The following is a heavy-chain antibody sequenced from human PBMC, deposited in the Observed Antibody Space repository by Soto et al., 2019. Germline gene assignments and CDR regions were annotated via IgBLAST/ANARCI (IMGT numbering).Heavy chain of an antibody. V-gene: IGHV3-30-3*01. CDR2: ISYDGSNK. CDR3: ARDLKYSSSF. Sequence: PGGSLRLSCAASGFTFSSYAMHWVRQAPGKGLKWVAVISYDGSNKYYADSVKGRFTISRDNSKNTLYLQMNSLRAEDTAVYYCARDLKYSSSFWGQGTLVTVSS. D-gene: IGHD6-6*01. CDR1: GFTFSSYA. J-gene: IGHJ4*02.